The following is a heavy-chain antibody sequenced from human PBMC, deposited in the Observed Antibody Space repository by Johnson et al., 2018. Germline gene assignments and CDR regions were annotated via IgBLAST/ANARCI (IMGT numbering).Heavy chain of an antibody. V-gene: IGHV3-21*01. D-gene: IGHD3-10*01. CDR2: ISSSSSYI. CDR3: TRDTHGSGSPPISAFDI. CDR1: GFTFSSYS. J-gene: IGHJ3*02. Sequence: VQLQESGGGLVKPGGSLRLSCAASGFTFSSYSMNWVRQAPGKGLEWVSSISSSSSYIYYADSVKGRFTISRDNAKNSLYLQMKRLRAGDTAVYYWTRDTHGSGSPPISAFDIWGQGTMVTVSS.